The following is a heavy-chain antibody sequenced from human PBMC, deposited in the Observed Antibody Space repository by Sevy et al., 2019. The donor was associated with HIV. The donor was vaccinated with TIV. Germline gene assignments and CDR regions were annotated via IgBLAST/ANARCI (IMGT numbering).Heavy chain of an antibody. D-gene: IGHD5-12*01. J-gene: IGHJ4*02. CDR1: GFSLSSYA. Sequence: GGSLRLSCAASGFSLSSYAMHWVRQAPGKGLEWVAVISYDGSNKYYADSVKGRFTISRDNSKNTLYLQMNSLRAEDTAVYYCARDLYSGYDFRFDYWGQGPLVTVSS. CDR3: ARDLYSGYDFRFDY. V-gene: IGHV3-30-3*01. CDR2: ISYDGSNK.